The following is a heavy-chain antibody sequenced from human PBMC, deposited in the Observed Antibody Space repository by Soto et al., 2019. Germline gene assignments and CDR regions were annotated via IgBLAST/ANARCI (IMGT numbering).Heavy chain of an antibody. CDR2: INPATVAA. CDR3: ARGGGVGVAGSAAFDM. V-gene: IGHV1-2*02. Sequence: QLHLVQSGAVVKKPGASVTVSCSASGYPVTAYYMHWVRQAPGRGLEWMGGINPATVAAKYTQTFPGRVTMTRGTSTSTVFMELSGLTSEDTAVFYCARGGGVGVAGSAAFDMWGQGTLVTVSS. D-gene: IGHD3-3*01. CDR1: GYPVTAYY. J-gene: IGHJ3*02.